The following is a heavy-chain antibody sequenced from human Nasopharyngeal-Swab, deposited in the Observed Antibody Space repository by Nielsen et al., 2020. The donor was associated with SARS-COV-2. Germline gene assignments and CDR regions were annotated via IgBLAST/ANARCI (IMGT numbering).Heavy chain of an antibody. V-gene: IGHV1-2*06. Sequence: ASVKVSCKASGYTFTGYYMHWVRQAPGQGLEWMGRINPNSGGTNYAQKFQGRVTMTRDTSISTAYMELSRLRSDDTAVYYCARGYCSSTSCYFMDVWGQGTTVTVSS. CDR3: ARGYCSSTSCYFMDV. CDR1: GYTFTGYY. J-gene: IGHJ6*02. CDR2: INPNSGGT. D-gene: IGHD2-2*01.